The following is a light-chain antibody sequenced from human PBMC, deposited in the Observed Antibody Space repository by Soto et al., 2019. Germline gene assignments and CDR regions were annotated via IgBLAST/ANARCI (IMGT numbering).Light chain of an antibody. CDR2: DAS. CDR3: QQYGSSPLT. J-gene: IGKJ4*02. V-gene: IGKV3-20*01. Sequence: EIVLTQSPDTLSLSPGERATLSCRASQSVRSNYLAWYQQKPGQAPRFLIYDASSRATGIPDRFSGSGSGIDFTRTISRLEPEDFAVYYCQQYGSSPLTFGGGTKVEIK. CDR1: QSVRSNY.